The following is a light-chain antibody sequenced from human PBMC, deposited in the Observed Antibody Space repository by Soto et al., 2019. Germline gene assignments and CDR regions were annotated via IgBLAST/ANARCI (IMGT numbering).Light chain of an antibody. CDR2: KAS. Sequence: DIQMTQSPSTLSASIGDRVTITCRASQSINNWLAWYQQKPGKAPKLLIYKASNLESGVPSRFSGSGSGTEFTLTISSLQPDDFATNYCQQYNSYSAFGQGTKVEIK. CDR1: QSINNW. J-gene: IGKJ1*01. V-gene: IGKV1-5*03. CDR3: QQYNSYSA.